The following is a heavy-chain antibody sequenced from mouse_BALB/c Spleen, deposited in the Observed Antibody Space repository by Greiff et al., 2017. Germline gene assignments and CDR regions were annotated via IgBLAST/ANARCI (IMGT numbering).Heavy chain of an antibody. J-gene: IGHJ3*01. D-gene: IGHD2-2*01. V-gene: IGHV5-9*03. CDR1: GFTFSSYT. Sequence: DVKLVESGGGLVKPGGSLKLSCAASGFTFSSYTMSWVRQTPEKRLEWVATISSGGGNTYYPDSVKGRFTISRDNAKNNLYLQMSSLRSEDTALYYCARNYGYPAWFAYWGQGTLVTVSA. CDR3: ARNYGYPAWFAY. CDR2: ISSGGGNT.